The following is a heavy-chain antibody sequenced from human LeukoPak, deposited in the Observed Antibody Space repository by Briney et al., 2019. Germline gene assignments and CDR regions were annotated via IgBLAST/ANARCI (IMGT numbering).Heavy chain of an antibody. J-gene: IGHJ4*02. Sequence: HPGGSLRLSCAASGFTVSSNYMSWVRQAPGKGLEWVSAISGSGGGIYYADSVKGRFTISRDNSKDTLYLQMNSLRAEDTAVYYCAKVTYDFWSGLNDWGQGTLVTVSS. CDR2: ISGSGGGI. CDR3: AKVTYDFWSGLND. CDR1: GFTVSSNY. V-gene: IGHV3-23*01. D-gene: IGHD3-3*01.